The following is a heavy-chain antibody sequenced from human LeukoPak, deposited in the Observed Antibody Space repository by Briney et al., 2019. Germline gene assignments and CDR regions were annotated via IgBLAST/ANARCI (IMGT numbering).Heavy chain of an antibody. V-gene: IGHV4-59*08. CDR2: IYYSGGT. CDR3: GKHLGGDWYTLDY. CDR1: GGSISSSY. J-gene: IGHJ4*02. Sequence: TSETLSLTCTVSGGSISSSYWSWIRQPPGKGLEWIGYIYYSGGTNYNPSLKSRVTISVDTSNNQFSLKLSSVTAADTAVYYCGKHLGGDWYTLDYWGQGTLVTVSS. D-gene: IGHD6-19*01.